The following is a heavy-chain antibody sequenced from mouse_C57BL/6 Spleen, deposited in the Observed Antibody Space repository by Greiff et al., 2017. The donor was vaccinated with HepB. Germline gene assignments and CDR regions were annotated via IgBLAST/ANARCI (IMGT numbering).Heavy chain of an antibody. D-gene: IGHD1-1*01. V-gene: IGHV2-3*01. Sequence: QVTLKVSGPGILQSSQTLSLTCSFSGFSLSTSGMGVSWIRQPSGKGLEWLGVIWGDGSTNYHSALISRLSISKDNSKSQVFLKLNSLQTDDTATYYCAKQPYGSYWYFDVWGTGTTVTVSS. CDR3: AKQPYGSYWYFDV. J-gene: IGHJ1*03. CDR1: GFSLSTSG. CDR2: IWGDGST.